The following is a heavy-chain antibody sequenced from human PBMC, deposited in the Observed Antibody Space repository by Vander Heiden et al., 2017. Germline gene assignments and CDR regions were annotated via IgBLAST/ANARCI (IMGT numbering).Heavy chain of an antibody. CDR3: ARGDSSSWYMFDF. J-gene: IGHJ4*02. V-gene: IGHV3-53*02. Sequence: EVQLVETGGGLIQPGGSLRLSCAISGFTVSSNYMSWVRQAPGKGLEWVSVIYSAGVTYYADSVKGRFSISRDISNNTLYLQMNTLRAEDTAVYYCARGDSSSWYMFDFWGQGTLVTVSS. CDR1: GFTVSSNY. D-gene: IGHD6-13*01. CDR2: IYSAGVT.